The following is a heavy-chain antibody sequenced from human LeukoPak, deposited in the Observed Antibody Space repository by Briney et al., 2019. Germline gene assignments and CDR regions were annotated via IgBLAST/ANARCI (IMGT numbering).Heavy chain of an antibody. J-gene: IGHJ3*02. CDR3: ARVGIAAAGIDAFDI. CDR1: GGSISSSSYY. D-gene: IGHD6-13*01. CDR2: IYYSGST. Sequence: SETLSLTCTVSGGSISSSSYYWGWIRQPPGKGLEWIGSIYYSGSTYYNPSLKSRVTISVDTSRNQFSLKLSSVTAADTAVYYCARVGIAAAGIDAFDIWGQGTMVTVSS. V-gene: IGHV4-39*07.